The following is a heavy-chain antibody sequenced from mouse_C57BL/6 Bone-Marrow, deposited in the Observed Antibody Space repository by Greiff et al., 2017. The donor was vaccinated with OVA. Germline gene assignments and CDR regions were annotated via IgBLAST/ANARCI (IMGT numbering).Heavy chain of an antibody. CDR2: SRNKANDHTT. V-gene: IGHV7-1*01. D-gene: IGHD2-3*01. J-gene: IGHJ4*01. CDR3: ARVDGYLYAMDD. Sequence: EVQGVESGGGLVQSGRSLRLSCATSGFTFSDFYMEWVRQAPGKGLEWIAASRNKANDHTTEYSASVKGRFIVSRGTSQRILYLQMNAMRAEDAAIYYCARVDGYLYAMDDWGQGTSVTVSS. CDR1: GFTFSDFY.